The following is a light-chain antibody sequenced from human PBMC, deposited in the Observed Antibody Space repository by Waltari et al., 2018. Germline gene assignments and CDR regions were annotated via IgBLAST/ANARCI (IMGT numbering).Light chain of an antibody. CDR3: QQYNSYPLT. Sequence: DIQITQSPSTLSASVGDRVTITCRASQSISAWLAWYQQKPGKAPNLLIYKAYSLQSGVPSSFSGSGSGTEFTLTISSLQPDDFATYYCQQYNSYPLTFGGGTKVEIK. CDR1: QSISAW. J-gene: IGKJ4*01. V-gene: IGKV1-5*03. CDR2: KAY.